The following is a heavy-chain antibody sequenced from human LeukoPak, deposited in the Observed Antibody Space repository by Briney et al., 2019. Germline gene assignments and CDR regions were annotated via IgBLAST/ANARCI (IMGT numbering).Heavy chain of an antibody. Sequence: ASVKVSCKASGYTFISYYMHWVRQAPGQGLEWMGLINPTGGSTGYAQKFQGRVTMTRDMSTSTDYMELSSLRSEDTAIYYCARDNSVGDNAWWFDPWGQGTLVTVSS. CDR2: INPTGGST. J-gene: IGHJ5*02. V-gene: IGHV1-46*01. D-gene: IGHD1-26*01. CDR1: GYTFISYY. CDR3: ARDNSVGDNAWWFDP.